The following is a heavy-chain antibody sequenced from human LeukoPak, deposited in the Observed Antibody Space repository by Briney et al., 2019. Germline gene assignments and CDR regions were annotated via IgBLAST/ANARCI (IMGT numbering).Heavy chain of an antibody. CDR1: GGSISSSSYY. V-gene: IGHV4-39*07. CDR2: IYYSGST. Sequence: SETLSLTCTVSGGSISSSSYYWGWIRQPPGKGLEWIGSIYYSGSTYYNPSLKSRVTISVDTSKNQFSLKLSSVTAADTAVYYCAITAATPYYYYMDVWGKGTTVTVSS. J-gene: IGHJ6*03. D-gene: IGHD2-15*01. CDR3: AITAATPYYYYMDV.